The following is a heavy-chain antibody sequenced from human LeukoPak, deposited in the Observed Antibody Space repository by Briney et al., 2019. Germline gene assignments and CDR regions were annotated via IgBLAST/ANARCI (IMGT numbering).Heavy chain of an antibody. V-gene: IGHV4-34*01. CDR3: GGRYYDSSGYEYYFDY. Sequence: SETLSLTCAVYGGSFSGYYWSWIRQPPGKGLEWIGEINHSGSTNYNPSLKSRVTIPVDTSKNQFSLKLSSVTAADTAVYYCGGRYYDSSGYEYYFDYWGQGTLVTVSS. D-gene: IGHD3-22*01. CDR1: GGSFSGYY. CDR2: INHSGST. J-gene: IGHJ4*02.